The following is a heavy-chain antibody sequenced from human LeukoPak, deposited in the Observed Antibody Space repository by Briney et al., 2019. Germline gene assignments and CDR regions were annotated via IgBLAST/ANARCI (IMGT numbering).Heavy chain of an antibody. CDR3: AKYIYSSGSTGIFDY. J-gene: IGHJ4*02. D-gene: IGHD6-19*01. CDR2: ISGSGGST. V-gene: IGHV3-23*01. CDR1: GFTFSSYA. Sequence: GGSLRLSCAASGFTFSSYAMSWVRQAPGKGLEWVSAISGSGGSTYYAGSVKGRFTISRDNSKNTLYLQMNSLRAEDTAVYYCAKYIYSSGSTGIFDYWGQGTLVTVSS.